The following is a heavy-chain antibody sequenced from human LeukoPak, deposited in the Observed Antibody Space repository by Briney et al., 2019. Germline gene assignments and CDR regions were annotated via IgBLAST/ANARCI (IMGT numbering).Heavy chain of an antibody. CDR1: GFTFSSCA. CDR3: AKDPVGTEGGSSSWYLFFDY. V-gene: IGHV3-23*01. CDR2: ISGSGGST. Sequence: GGSLRLSCAASGFTFSSCAMSWVRQAPGKGLEWVSAISGSGGSTYYADSVKGRFTISRDNSKNTPYLQMNSLRAEDTAVYYCAKDPVGTEGGSSSWYLFFDYWGQGTLVTVSS. J-gene: IGHJ4*02. D-gene: IGHD6-13*01.